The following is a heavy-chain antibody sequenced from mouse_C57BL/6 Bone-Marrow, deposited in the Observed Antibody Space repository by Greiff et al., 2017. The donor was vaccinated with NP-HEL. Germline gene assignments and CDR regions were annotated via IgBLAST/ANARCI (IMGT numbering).Heavy chain of an antibody. CDR2: IYPGDGDT. D-gene: IGHD1-1*01. J-gene: IGHJ2*01. CDR1: GYAFSSSW. Sequence: QVQLQQSGPELVKPGASVKISCKASGYAFSSSWMNWVKQRPGKGLEWIGRIYPGDGDTNYNGKFKGKATLTVDKSSSTAYMQLSCLTSEDSAVYFCANYYGSPYYFDYWGQGTTLTVSS. CDR3: ANYYGSPYYFDY. V-gene: IGHV1-82*01.